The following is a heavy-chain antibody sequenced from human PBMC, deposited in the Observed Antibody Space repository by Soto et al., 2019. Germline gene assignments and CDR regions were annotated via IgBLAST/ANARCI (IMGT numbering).Heavy chain of an antibody. Sequence: GSLRLSCAASGFTFSSYGMHWVRQAPGKGLEWVAIIWYDGSNKYYGDSVKGRFTISRDNSKNTLYLQMNSLRGEDTAVYYCARDWSPAYFDYWGQGTLVTVSS. V-gene: IGHV3-33*01. J-gene: IGHJ4*02. CDR2: IWYDGSNK. D-gene: IGHD3-3*01. CDR3: ARDWSPAYFDY. CDR1: GFTFSSYG.